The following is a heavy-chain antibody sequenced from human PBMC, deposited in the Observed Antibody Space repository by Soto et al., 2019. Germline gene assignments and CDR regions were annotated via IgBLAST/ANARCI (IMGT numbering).Heavy chain of an antibody. CDR2: ISRDGGTK. J-gene: IGHJ4*02. CDR3: TGEVASGY. D-gene: IGHD2-8*02. Sequence: QVQLVESGGGVVQPGRSLRLSCAVSGFTVSTYGMHWVRQAPGKGLEWVAVISRDGGTKYYADSVKGRFTISRDNSRNPLFLEMNSLRGDDMAFYYCTGEVASGYWGQGTLVTVSS. V-gene: IGHV3-30*03. CDR1: GFTVSTYG.